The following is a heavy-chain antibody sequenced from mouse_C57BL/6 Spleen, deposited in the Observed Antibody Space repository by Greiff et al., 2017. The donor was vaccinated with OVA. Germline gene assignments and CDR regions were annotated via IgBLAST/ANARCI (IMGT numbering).Heavy chain of an antibody. Sequence: QVQLQQSGPGLVQPSQSLSITCTVSGFSLTSYGVHWVRQSPGKGLEWLGVIWSGGSTDYNAAFISRLSISKDNSKSQVFFKMNSLQADDTAIYYCARTYYGSSYGYFDYWRQGTTLTVS. V-gene: IGHV2-2*01. J-gene: IGHJ2*01. CDR2: IWSGGST. CDR1: GFSLTSYG. CDR3: ARTYYGSSYGYFDY. D-gene: IGHD1-1*01.